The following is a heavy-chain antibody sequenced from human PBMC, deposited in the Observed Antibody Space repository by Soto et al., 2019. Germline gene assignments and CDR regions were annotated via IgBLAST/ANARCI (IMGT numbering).Heavy chain of an antibody. CDR3: ARAEYNWNYGSYWFDP. J-gene: IGHJ5*02. CDR1: GFTFSSYA. V-gene: IGHV3-23*01. Sequence: GGSLRLSCAASGFTFSSYAMSWVRQAPGKGLEWVSAISGSGGSTYYADSVKGRFTISRDNSKNTLYLQMNSLRAEDTAVYYCARAEYNWNYGSYWFDPWGQGTLVTVSS. CDR2: ISGSGGST. D-gene: IGHD1-7*01.